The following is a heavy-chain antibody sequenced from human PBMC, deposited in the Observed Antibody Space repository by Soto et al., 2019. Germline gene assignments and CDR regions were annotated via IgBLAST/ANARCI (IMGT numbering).Heavy chain of an antibody. CDR2: IIPIFGTA. V-gene: IGHV1-69*13. D-gene: IGHD2-15*01. CDR3: ARVVRGGGNPSKGYYGMDV. J-gene: IGHJ6*02. Sequence: GASVKVSCKDSRGTFSSYAISWVRQAPGQGLEWMGGIIPIFGTANYAQKFQGRVTITADESTSTAYMELSSLRSEDTAVYYCARVVRGGGNPSKGYYGMDVWGQGTTVTVSS. CDR1: RGTFSSYA.